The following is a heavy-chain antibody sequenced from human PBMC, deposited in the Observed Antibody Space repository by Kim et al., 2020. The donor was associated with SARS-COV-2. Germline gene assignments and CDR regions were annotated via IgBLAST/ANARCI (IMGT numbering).Heavy chain of an antibody. D-gene: IGHD4-17*01. CDR1: GYSFSGYY. Sequence: ASVKVSCKASGYSFSGYYIHWVRLAPGHGLEWMGWINPDSGISKVAQKFQEWVTLTRATSINTVYLELHRVTSDDTAVYYCAREAGYYGVRSAPVDWFDPWGEGTLVSVSS. V-gene: IGHV1-2*04. CDR3: AREAGYYGVRSAPVDWFDP. J-gene: IGHJ5*02. CDR2: INPDSGIS.